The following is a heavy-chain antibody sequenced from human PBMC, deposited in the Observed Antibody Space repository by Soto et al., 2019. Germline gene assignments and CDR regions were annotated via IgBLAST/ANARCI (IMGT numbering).Heavy chain of an antibody. D-gene: IGHD5-18*01. CDR1: EFTFSNYA. CDR2: IGSSSSVT. Sequence: GGSLRLSCAASEFTFSNYAMSWFRQAPGEGLEWLSYIGSSSSVTYYADSVKGRFTVSRDDAKNSLYLRMNSLRDEDTAVYYCARAALHGYDYWGQGTQVTVSS. J-gene: IGHJ4*02. V-gene: IGHV3-48*02. CDR3: ARAALHGYDY.